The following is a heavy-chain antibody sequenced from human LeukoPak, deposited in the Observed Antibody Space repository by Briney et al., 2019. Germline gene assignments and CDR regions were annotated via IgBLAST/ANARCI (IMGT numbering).Heavy chain of an antibody. CDR1: GYTFTSYA. J-gene: IGHJ4*02. CDR3: ARGYCSSTSCQYYFDY. V-gene: IGHV1-3*01. CDR2: INAGNGNT. Sequence: AASVKVSCKASGYTFTSYAIHWVRQAPGQRLEWLGWINAGNGNTKYSQKFQGRVTITSDTSATTAYMELTSLRSEDTAVYFCARGYCSSTSCQYYFDYWGQGTLATVSS. D-gene: IGHD2-2*01.